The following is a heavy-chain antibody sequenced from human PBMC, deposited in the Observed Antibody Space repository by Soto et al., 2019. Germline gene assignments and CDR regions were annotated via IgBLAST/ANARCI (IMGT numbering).Heavy chain of an antibody. J-gene: IGHJ4*02. D-gene: IGHD6-13*01. Sequence: QVRLVESGGGMVQPGKSLRLSCVTAGFTFRNYAIHWVRQGPGKGLRAVAFMSKDGNNTYYIDSVRGRFTISRDNSRNTVYLQMNSLTFEDTAVYHCAKARHSTSWYGLEADLWGQGTLVTVSS. V-gene: IGHV3-30-3*01. CDR3: AKARHSTSWYGLEADL. CDR1: GFTFRNYA. CDR2: MSKDGNNT.